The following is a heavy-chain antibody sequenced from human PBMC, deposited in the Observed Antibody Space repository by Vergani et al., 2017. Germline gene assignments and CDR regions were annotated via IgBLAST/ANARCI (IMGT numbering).Heavy chain of an antibody. CDR3: ARHLDSSSWYVDYYYYGMDV. V-gene: IGHV4-34*01. CDR1: GGSFSGYY. D-gene: IGHD6-13*01. Sequence: QVQLQQWGAGLLKPSETLSLTCAVYGGSFSGYYWSWIRQPPGKGLEWIGSIYYSGSTYYNPSLKSRVTISVDTSKNQFSLKLSSVTAADTAVYYCARHLDSSSWYVDYYYYGMDVWGQGTTVTVSS. J-gene: IGHJ6*02. CDR2: IYYSGST.